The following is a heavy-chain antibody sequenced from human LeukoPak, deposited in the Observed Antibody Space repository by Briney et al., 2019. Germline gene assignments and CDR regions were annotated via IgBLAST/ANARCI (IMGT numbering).Heavy chain of an antibody. CDR3: ARGSDFWSGKPLYFFDH. V-gene: IGHV1-2*02. D-gene: IGHD3-3*01. Sequence: GASVKVSCKASGYTFTGCYIHWIRQAPGQGLEWMGWIDPNSGGTNYAPKFQGRVTMTRDTSISTAYMELSRLRSNDTAMYFCARGSDFWSGKPLYFFDHWGQGTLVPVSS. CDR2: IDPNSGGT. J-gene: IGHJ4*02. CDR1: GYTFTGCY.